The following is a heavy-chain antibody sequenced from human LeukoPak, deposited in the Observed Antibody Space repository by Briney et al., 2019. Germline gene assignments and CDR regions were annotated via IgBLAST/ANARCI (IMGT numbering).Heavy chain of an antibody. CDR3: ASPDFWSGRPSLRDAFDI. Sequence: ASVKVSCKASGYTFTSYYMHWVRQAPGQGLEWMGIINPSGGSTSYAQKFQGRVTMTRDTSTSTVYMELSSLRSEDTAVYYCASPDFWSGRPSLRDAFDIWGQGTMVTVSS. V-gene: IGHV1-46*01. D-gene: IGHD3-3*01. CDR1: GYTFTSYY. CDR2: INPSGGST. J-gene: IGHJ3*02.